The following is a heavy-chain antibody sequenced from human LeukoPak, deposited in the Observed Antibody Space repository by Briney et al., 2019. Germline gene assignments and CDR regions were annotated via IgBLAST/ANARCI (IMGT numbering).Heavy chain of an antibody. D-gene: IGHD1-26*01. Sequence: ASVKLSCKASGYTSTIYGISWGRNAHGQGLGWMGWIRAYNGKTNYAQKLQGRVTMTTDTSTSTAYMELRSLRSDDTAVYYCARDKGGSYFRYYYYGMDVWGQGTTVTVSS. J-gene: IGHJ6*02. CDR2: IRAYNGKT. V-gene: IGHV1-18*01. CDR3: ARDKGGSYFRYYYYGMDV. CDR1: GYTSTIYG.